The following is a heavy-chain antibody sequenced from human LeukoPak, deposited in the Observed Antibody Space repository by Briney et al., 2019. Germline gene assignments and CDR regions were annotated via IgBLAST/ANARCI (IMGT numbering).Heavy chain of an antibody. J-gene: IGHJ6*03. CDR2: IMPLFNTA. Sequence: SVKVSCKASGGTFSSYSITWVRQAPGQGLDWMGGIMPLFNTAHYAQQFQGRVTITTDESTSTAYMELSSLRFEDTAMYYCARVDRYHYYLDVWGKGTTVTVSS. V-gene: IGHV1-69*05. CDR3: ARVDRYHYYLDV. CDR1: GGTFSSYS.